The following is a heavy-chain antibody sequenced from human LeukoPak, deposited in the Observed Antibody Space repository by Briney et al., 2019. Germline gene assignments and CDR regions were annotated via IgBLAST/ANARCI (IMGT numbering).Heavy chain of an antibody. CDR1: GGSFSGYY. CDR2: INHSGST. Sequence: SETLSLTSAVYGGSFSGYYWSWIRQPPGKGLEWIGEINHSGSTNYNPSLKSRVTISVDTSKNQFSLKLSSVTAADTAVYYCARGLLLWFGELLFFWFDPWGQGTLVTVSS. V-gene: IGHV4-34*01. CDR3: ARGLLLWFGELLFFWFDP. D-gene: IGHD3-10*01. J-gene: IGHJ5*02.